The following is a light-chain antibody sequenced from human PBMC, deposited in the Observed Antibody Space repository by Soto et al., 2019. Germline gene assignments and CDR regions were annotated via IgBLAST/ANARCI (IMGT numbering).Light chain of an antibody. J-gene: IGLJ1*01. CDR1: SSNIGANYD. CDR2: GDN. V-gene: IGLV1-40*01. Sequence: QSALSQPPSVSGAPGQRITISCTGSSSNIGANYDVHWYRQVPGTAPELLMSGDNNRPSGVADRFSGSKSGTSASLAITRLQAEDEADYYCQSYDSSLNRVFGTGTKVTVL. CDR3: QSYDSSLNRV.